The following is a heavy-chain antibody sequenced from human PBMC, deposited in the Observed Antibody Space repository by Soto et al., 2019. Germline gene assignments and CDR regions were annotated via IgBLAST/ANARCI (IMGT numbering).Heavy chain of an antibody. CDR3: ASGFCRGGTCNRHLES. V-gene: IGHV3-66*01. D-gene: IGHD1-1*01. J-gene: IGHJ5*02. Sequence: EVQLVESGGTWVYPGGSLRLSCAVTDFIVGRNFMTWVRQAPGKGPESVAIIYSGGNTDHADSVKGRFTISRDTSKNTLHLQMNSLRVEDSALYYCASGFCRGGTCNRHLESWGQGTQVTVSS. CDR2: IYSGGNT. CDR1: DFIVGRNF.